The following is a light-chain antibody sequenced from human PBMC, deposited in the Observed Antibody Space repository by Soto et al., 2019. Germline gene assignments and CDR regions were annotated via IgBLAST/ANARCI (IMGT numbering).Light chain of an antibody. CDR1: AGPVTSRHY. CDR3: SLSYSGVRV. J-gene: IGLJ3*02. Sequence: QAVVTQEPSLNVSPGGTVTLTCASSAGPVTSRHYPYWFQQKPGQAPRALIYDTSNKHPWTPARFSGSLLGGTPPLILSGAQPEDEADYYCSLSYSGVRVFGGGTKLTVL. CDR2: DTS. V-gene: IGLV7-46*01.